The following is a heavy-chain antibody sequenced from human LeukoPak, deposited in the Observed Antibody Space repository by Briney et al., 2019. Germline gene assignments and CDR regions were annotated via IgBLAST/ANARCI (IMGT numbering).Heavy chain of an antibody. D-gene: IGHD3-16*02. CDR3: ARDKYYDYVWGSYRPDY. CDR2: INPNSGGT. V-gene: IGHV1-2*06. J-gene: IGHJ4*02. Sequence: ASVKVSCKASGYTFTSYYMHWVRQAPGQGLEWMGRINPNSGGTNYAQKFQGRVTMTRDTSISTAYMELSRLRYDDTAVYYCARDKYYDYVWGSYRPDYWGQGTLVTVSS. CDR1: GYTFTSYY.